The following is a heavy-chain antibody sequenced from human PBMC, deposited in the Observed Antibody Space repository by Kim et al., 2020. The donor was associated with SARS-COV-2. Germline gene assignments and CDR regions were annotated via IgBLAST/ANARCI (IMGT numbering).Heavy chain of an antibody. Sequence: SETLSLTCTVSGGSISRSNFHWVRIRQPPGKGLEWIGSVYYSGSTFYNPSLKSRVTISVDTSENQLSLKLTSVTAADTAVYYCAGLEMTGIGGRGWFAPGGQGTLVTVSS. D-gene: IGHD1-1*01. V-gene: IGHV4-39*01. CDR2: VYYSGST. CDR3: AGLEMTGIGGRGWFAP. CDR1: GGSISRSNFH. J-gene: IGHJ5*02.